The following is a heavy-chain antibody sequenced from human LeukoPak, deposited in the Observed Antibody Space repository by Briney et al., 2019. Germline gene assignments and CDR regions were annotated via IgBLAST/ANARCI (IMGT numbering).Heavy chain of an antibody. CDR1: GYTFTSYY. V-gene: IGHV1-2*07. Sequence: ASVKVSCKASGYTFTSYYIDWVRQAPGQGLEWMGWINPHSGDTNYAHKFQGRVTMTRDTSISIAYMELSSLKSDDTAVYYCAREGGSSYGYAYHWGQGTLVTVSS. CDR3: AREGGSSYGYAYH. CDR2: INPHSGDT. J-gene: IGHJ5*02. D-gene: IGHD5-18*01.